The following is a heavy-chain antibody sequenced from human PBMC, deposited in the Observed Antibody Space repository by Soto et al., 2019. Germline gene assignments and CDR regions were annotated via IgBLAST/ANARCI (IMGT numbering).Heavy chain of an antibody. CDR3: ARAADLGGNYFDY. D-gene: IGHD3-16*01. Sequence: GGSQKLSCLGSGHSFTRYWIGWVRHMPGKGLEGMGIIYPGDSDTRYSPSFQGQVTISADKSISTAYLQWSSLKASDTAMYYCARAADLGGNYFDYWGQGTLVTVSS. J-gene: IGHJ4*02. CDR1: GHSFTRYW. CDR2: IYPGDSDT. V-gene: IGHV5-51*01.